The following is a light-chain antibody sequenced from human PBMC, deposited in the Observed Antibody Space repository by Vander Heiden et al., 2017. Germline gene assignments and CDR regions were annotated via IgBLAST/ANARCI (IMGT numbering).Light chain of an antibody. V-gene: IGKV1-39*01. CDR1: QSISSY. CDR2: AAS. CDR3: QQSDNTPIT. J-gene: IGKJ4*01. Sequence: DIQMTQSPSSLSASVGDRVTITCRASQSISSYLNWYQQKPGKAPKLLICAASSLQSGVPSRFSGSGSGTDFTLTISRLQPEDFATYYCQQSDNTPITFGGGTKVEIK.